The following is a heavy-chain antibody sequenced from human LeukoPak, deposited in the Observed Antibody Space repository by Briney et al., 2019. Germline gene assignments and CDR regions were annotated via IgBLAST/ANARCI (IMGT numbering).Heavy chain of an antibody. CDR2: ISAYNGNT. CDR1: RYTFTSYG. V-gene: IGHV1-18*01. CDR3: ARDLFPVATAFMDYYYYYMDV. J-gene: IGHJ6*03. Sequence: ASVKVSFKASRYTFTSYGISWVRQAPGQGLEWMGWISAYNGNTNYAQKLQGRVTMTTDTSTSTAYMELRSLRSDDTSVYYCARDLFPVATAFMDYYYYYMDVWGKGTTVTVSS. D-gene: IGHD5-12*01.